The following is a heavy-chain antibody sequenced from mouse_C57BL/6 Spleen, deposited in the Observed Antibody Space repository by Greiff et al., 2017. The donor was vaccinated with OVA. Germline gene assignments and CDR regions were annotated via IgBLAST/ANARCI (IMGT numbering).Heavy chain of an antibody. Sequence: EVKLMESGAELVKPGASVKLSCTASGFNIKDYYMHWVKQRTEQGLEWIGRIDPEDGETKYAPKFQGKATITADTSSNTAYLQLSSLTSEDTAVYYCARGGNGYDDYYAMDYWGQGTSVTVSS. D-gene: IGHD2-2*01. CDR3: ARGGNGYDDYYAMDY. CDR2: IDPEDGET. J-gene: IGHJ4*01. CDR1: GFNIKDYY. V-gene: IGHV14-2*01.